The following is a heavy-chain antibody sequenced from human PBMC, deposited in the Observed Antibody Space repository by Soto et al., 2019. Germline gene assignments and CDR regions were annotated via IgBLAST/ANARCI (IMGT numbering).Heavy chain of an antibody. CDR2: ISSSGSTI. CDR1: GFTFSSYS. CDR3: ARGVHYDSSGYYNMF. J-gene: IGHJ4*02. Sequence: PVGSLRLSCAASGFTFSSYSMNWVRQAPGKGLEWVSYISSSGSTIFSADSVKGRFTISRDNAKNSLYLQMNSLRDEDTAVYYCARGVHYDSSGYYNMFWGQGTLVTVSS. D-gene: IGHD3-22*01. V-gene: IGHV3-48*02.